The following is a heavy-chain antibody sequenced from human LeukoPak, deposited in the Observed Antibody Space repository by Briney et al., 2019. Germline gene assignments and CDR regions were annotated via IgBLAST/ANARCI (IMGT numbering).Heavy chain of an antibody. J-gene: IGHJ6*03. CDR2: VDPEDGET. CDR3: ATGSSRGQQWLAPLYYMDV. CDR1: GYTFTDYY. V-gene: IGHV1-69-2*01. Sequence: ASVKISCKASGYTFTDYYMHWVQQAPGKGLEWMGRVDPEDGETIYAEKVQGRVTITADTSTDTAYMELSSLRSEDTAVYYCATGSSRGQQWLAPLYYMDVWGKGTTVTVSS. D-gene: IGHD6-19*01.